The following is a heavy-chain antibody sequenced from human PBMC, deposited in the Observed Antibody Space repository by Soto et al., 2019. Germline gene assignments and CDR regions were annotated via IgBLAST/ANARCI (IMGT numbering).Heavy chain of an antibody. V-gene: IGHV1-18*01. CDR1: GGTFSSYA. D-gene: IGHD3-9*01. J-gene: IGHJ3*02. Sequence: ASVKVSCKASGGTFSSYAISWVRQAPGQGLEWMGGIIPIFGNTNYAQKLQGRVTMTTDTSTSTAYMELRSLRSDDTAVYYCARAYYDILTGYLGAFDIWGQGTMVTVSS. CDR3: ARAYYDILTGYLGAFDI. CDR2: IIPIFGNT.